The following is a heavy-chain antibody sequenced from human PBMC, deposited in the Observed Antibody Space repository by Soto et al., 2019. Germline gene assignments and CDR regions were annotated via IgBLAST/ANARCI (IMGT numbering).Heavy chain of an antibody. CDR3: ARRNWNYGAFDL. CDR2: ISGSGGST. Sequence: EVQLLESGGGLVQPGGSLRLSCAASGFTFSSYAISWVRQAPGKGLEWVSGISGSGGSTYYADSVKGRFTFSRDNYKSTLYLQMHSLRAEDTAVYYCARRNWNYGAFDLWGQGTMVTVSS. V-gene: IGHV3-23*01. D-gene: IGHD1-7*01. J-gene: IGHJ3*01. CDR1: GFTFSSYA.